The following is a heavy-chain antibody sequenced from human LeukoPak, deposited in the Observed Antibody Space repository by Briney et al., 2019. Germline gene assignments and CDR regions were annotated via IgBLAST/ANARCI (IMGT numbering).Heavy chain of an antibody. V-gene: IGHV3-74*01. CDR3: AVSSSSGSGYFDY. CDR1: GFTFSDYY. J-gene: IGHJ4*02. D-gene: IGHD6-13*01. Sequence: GGSLRLSCAASGFTFSDYYMSWVRQAPGKGLVWVSRINSDGSSTSYADSVKGRFTISRDNAKNTLYLQMNSLRAEDTAVYYCAVSSSSGSGYFDYWGQGTLVTVSS. CDR2: INSDGSST.